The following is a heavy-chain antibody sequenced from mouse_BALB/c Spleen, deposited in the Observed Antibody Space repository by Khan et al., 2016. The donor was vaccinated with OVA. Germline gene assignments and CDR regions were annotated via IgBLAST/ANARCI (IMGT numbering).Heavy chain of an antibody. J-gene: IGHJ2*01. Sequence: VQLQESGPGLVKPSQSLSLTCTVTGYSITTDYAWNWIRKFPGNTLEWMGYIRYSGNTKYNPSLKSRISLTRDTSKNQFFLQLKSLTTEDTAGYYGARVYGGDFDYWGQGTTLTVSS. V-gene: IGHV3-2*02. CDR2: IRYSGNT. CDR1: GYSITTDYA. CDR3: ARVYGGDFDY. D-gene: IGHD1-1*01.